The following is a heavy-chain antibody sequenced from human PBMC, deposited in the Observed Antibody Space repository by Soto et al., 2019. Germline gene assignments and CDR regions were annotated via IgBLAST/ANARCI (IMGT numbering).Heavy chain of an antibody. D-gene: IGHD2-2*01. J-gene: IGHJ5*02. Sequence: QVQLVQSGGEVKRPGASVKVSCKTSGYTFSNYGITWVRQAPGQPLEWLGWISLYSDGTNYAQKFQGRVSMTTDTSTTTAYMELRSLRSDDTAVYYCARVVPGAEDWFGPWGKGTLVTVSS. CDR1: GYTFSNYG. CDR2: ISLYSDGT. CDR3: ARVVPGAEDWFGP. V-gene: IGHV1-18*01.